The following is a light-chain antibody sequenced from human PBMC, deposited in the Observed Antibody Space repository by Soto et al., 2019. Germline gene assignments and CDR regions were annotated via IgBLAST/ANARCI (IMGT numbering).Light chain of an antibody. V-gene: IGLV2-14*01. J-gene: IGLJ1*01. Sequence: QSALTQPASVSGSPGQSITISCTGTSSDVGGYKYVSWYQQEPGKAPKLMIYEVSNRPPGVSNRFSGSKSGNTASLTISGLQAEDEADYYCSSYTSSSTSYVFGTGTKVTVL. CDR1: SSDVGGYKY. CDR3: SSYTSSSTSYV. CDR2: EVS.